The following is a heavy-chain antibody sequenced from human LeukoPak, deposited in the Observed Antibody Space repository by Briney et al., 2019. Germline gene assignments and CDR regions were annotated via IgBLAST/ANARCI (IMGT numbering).Heavy chain of an antibody. Sequence: GGSLRLSCAASGFTFSSYGMYWVRQAPGKGLEWVAYIQYAGSLKYYADSVKGRFTISRDNSKNTLFLQMDSLRPEDTAVYYCARDGRRPRIAVSGSDYWGQGTLVTVSS. CDR1: GFTFSSYG. CDR3: ARDGRRPRIAVSGSDY. V-gene: IGHV3-30*02. J-gene: IGHJ4*02. D-gene: IGHD6-19*01. CDR2: IQYAGSLK.